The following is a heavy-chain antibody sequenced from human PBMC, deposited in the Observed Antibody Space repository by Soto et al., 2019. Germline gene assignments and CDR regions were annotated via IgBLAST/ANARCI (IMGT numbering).Heavy chain of an antibody. D-gene: IGHD6-13*01. J-gene: IGHJ4*02. Sequence: ASVKVSCKVSGYTLTELSMHWVRQAPGKGLEWMGGFDPEDGETIYAQKFQGRVTMTEDTSTDTAYMELRNLTSDDTALYYCVRDAWQQSPGDVWGQGTQVTVSS. CDR3: VRDAWQQSPGDV. CDR1: GYTLTELS. V-gene: IGHV1-24*01. CDR2: FDPEDGET.